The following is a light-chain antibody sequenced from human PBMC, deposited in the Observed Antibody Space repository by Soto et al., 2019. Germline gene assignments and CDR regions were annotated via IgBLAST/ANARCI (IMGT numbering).Light chain of an antibody. Sequence: EIVLTQSPGTLSLSPGERATLSCRASQSVSSSYLAWYQQKPGQAPRLLIYGASSRATGIPDRFSGSGSGTDFTLTISRLEAEDCAVYYCQQYGSSLLTFGGGTKVEIK. CDR3: QQYGSSLLT. J-gene: IGKJ4*01. V-gene: IGKV3-20*01. CDR1: QSVSSSY. CDR2: GAS.